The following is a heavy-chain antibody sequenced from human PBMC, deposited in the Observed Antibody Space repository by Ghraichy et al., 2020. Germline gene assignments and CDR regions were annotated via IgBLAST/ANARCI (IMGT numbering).Heavy chain of an antibody. D-gene: IGHD3-16*01. Sequence: GGSLRLSCAASGFTFGTYWMHWVRQVPGKGLVWVSQINNDGTTTKYADFVKGRFTISRDNAKNTLYLQMTSLRAEDTAVYYCARWDYYDYSGMDVWGQGTTVTVSS. CDR3: ARWDYYDYSGMDV. CDR2: INNDGTTT. CDR1: GFTFGTYW. J-gene: IGHJ6*02. V-gene: IGHV3-74*01.